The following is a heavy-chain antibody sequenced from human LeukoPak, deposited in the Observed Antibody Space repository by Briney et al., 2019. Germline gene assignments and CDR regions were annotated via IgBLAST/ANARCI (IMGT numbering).Heavy chain of an antibody. CDR2: MNPNSGNT. V-gene: IGHV1-8*01. J-gene: IGHJ5*02. Sequence: ASVKVSCKASGYTFTSYDINWVRQATGQGLEWMGWMNPNSGNTGYAQKFQGRVTMTRDMSTSTVYMELSSLRSEDTAVYYCARDSNLGGYSWGQGTLVTVSS. CDR3: ARDSNLGGYS. CDR1: GYTFTSYD. D-gene: IGHD3-22*01.